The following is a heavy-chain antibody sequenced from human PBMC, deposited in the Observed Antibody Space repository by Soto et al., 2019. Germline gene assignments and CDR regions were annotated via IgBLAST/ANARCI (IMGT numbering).Heavy chain of an antibody. CDR3: TTEGLGFRSSSTFDY. D-gene: IGHD6-6*01. CDR2: IKSKTDGGTT. V-gene: IGHV3-15*01. Sequence: GGSLRLSCAASGFTFSNAWMSWVRQAPGKGLEWVGRIKSKTDGGTTDYAAPVKGRFTISRDDSKNTLYLQMNSLKTEDTAVYYCTTEGLGFRSSSTFDYWGQGTLVTVSS. J-gene: IGHJ4*02. CDR1: GFTFSNAW.